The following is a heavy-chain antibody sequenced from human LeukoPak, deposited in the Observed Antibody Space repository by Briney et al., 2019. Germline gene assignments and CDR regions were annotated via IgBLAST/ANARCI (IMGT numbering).Heavy chain of an antibody. CDR2: IDPHNGAT. CDR3: AREENSGLRRYFDL. D-gene: IGHD5-12*01. Sequence: EASVKVSCKASGYSFTGYYMHWVRQAPGQGLEWMGWIDPHNGATHYAQKFQGRVTMSRDTSSSTDYMEVSRLRPDDTALYYCAREENSGLRRYFDLWGQGTLVTVSS. CDR1: GYSFTGYY. J-gene: IGHJ4*02. V-gene: IGHV1-2*02.